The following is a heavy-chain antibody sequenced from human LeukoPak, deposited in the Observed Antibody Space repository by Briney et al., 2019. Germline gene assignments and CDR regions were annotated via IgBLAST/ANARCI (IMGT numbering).Heavy chain of an antibody. Sequence: GGSLRLSCAASGFTFANAWMSWVRQAPGKGLEYVGRIKSKTDGETTDYAAPVKGRFTISRDDSKNMLYLQMNSLKSEDTAVYYCTADLPPPRGYDYPFDYWGQGSLVTVSS. CDR2: IKSKTDGETT. D-gene: IGHD5-12*01. V-gene: IGHV3-15*01. J-gene: IGHJ4*02. CDR3: TADLPPPRGYDYPFDY. CDR1: GFTFANAW.